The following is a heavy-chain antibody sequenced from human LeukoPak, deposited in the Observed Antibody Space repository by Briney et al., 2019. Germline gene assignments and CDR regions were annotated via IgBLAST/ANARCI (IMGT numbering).Heavy chain of an antibody. J-gene: IGHJ4*02. CDR2: IWYYGSNK. V-gene: IGHV3-33*06. CDR1: GFTFSSYG. D-gene: IGHD3-22*01. Sequence: PGRSLRLSCAASGFTFSSYGMHWVRQAPGKWLEWVAVIWYYGSNKYYADSVKGRFTISRDDSENTLYLQMNSLRAEDTAVYYCAKGSHYYDSSGYYILDYWGQGTLVTVSS. CDR3: AKGSHYYDSSGYYILDY.